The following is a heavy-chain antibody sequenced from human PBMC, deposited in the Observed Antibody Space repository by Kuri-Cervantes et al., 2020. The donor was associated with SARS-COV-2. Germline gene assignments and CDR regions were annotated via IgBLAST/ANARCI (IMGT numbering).Heavy chain of an antibody. D-gene: IGHD1-26*01. CDR1: GFTFSSYS. CDR2: ISSSSSYI. CDR3: AKSPVDSGTYLSPAFDF. J-gene: IGHJ3*01. Sequence: GESLKISCAASGFTFSSYSMNWVRQAPGKGLEWVSSISSSSSYIYYADSVKGRFTISRDNAKNSLYLQMNSLRADDTAVYYCAKSPVDSGTYLSPAFDFWGQGTMVTVSS. V-gene: IGHV3-21*04.